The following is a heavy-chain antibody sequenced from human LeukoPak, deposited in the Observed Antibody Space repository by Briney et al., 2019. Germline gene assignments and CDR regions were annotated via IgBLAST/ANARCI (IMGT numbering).Heavy chain of an antibody. D-gene: IGHD3-22*01. CDR3: MAVVVPGWFDP. J-gene: IGHJ5*02. Sequence: SETLSLTCTVSGGSISSSRYDWGWLRQPPGKGLEGIGRIYHSGSSYNNPSLKSRVTILVDTSKNQFSLKLSSVTAADTAIYYSMAVVVPGWFDPWGQGTLVTVSS. CDR1: GGSISSSRYD. V-gene: IGHV4-39*07. CDR2: IYHSGSS.